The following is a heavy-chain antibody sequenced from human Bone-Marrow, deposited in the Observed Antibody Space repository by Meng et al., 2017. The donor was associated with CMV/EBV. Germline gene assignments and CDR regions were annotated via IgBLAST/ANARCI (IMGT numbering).Heavy chain of an antibody. J-gene: IGHJ6*02. CDR2: IYYSGST. CDR3: ARARRNYYYGMDV. CDR1: GYFLTNGYF. Sequence: SETLSLTCSVSGYFLTNGYFWGWIRQPPGKGLEWIGYIYYSGSTNYNPSLTSRVTISVDPSKNQFSLKLSSLTAADTAVYYCARARRNYYYGMDVWGQGSTVTVSS. V-gene: IGHV4-61*01. D-gene: IGHD1-1*01.